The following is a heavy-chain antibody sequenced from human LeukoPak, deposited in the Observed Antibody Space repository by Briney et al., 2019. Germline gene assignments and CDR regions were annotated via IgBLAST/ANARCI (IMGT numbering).Heavy chain of an antibody. Sequence: PSETLSLTCAVYGGSFSGYYWSWIRQPPGKGLEWIGEINHSGSTNYNPSLKSRVTISVDTSKNQFSLKLSSVTAADTAVYYCARTSSSWYGGDWFDPWGQGTLVTVSS. CDR1: GGSFSGYY. CDR2: INHSGST. CDR3: ARTSSSWYGGDWFDP. J-gene: IGHJ5*02. D-gene: IGHD6-13*01. V-gene: IGHV4-34*01.